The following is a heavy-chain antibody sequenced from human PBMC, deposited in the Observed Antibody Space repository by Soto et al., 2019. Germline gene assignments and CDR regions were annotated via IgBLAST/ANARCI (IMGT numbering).Heavy chain of an antibody. CDR2: ISSSSSYI. CDR3: ARDRECSSTSCYTDFDY. J-gene: IGHJ4*02. CDR1: GFTFSSYS. V-gene: IGHV3-21*01. D-gene: IGHD2-2*02. Sequence: GGSLRLSCAASGFTFSSYSMNWVRQAPGKGLEWVSSISSSSSYIYYADKVKGRFTISRDNAKNSLYLQMNSLRAEDTAVYYCARDRECSSTSCYTDFDYWGQGTLVTVSS.